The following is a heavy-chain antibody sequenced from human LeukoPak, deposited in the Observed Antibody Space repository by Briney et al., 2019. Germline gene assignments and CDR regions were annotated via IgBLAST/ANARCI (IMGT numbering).Heavy chain of an antibody. CDR3: AKAHGTYYYDSSGRNWFDP. CDR1: GYIFTGYY. Sequence: GASVKVSCKASGYIFTGYYLHWVRQAPGQGLEWIGWINPNSGGTNYAQKFQGRVTMTRDTSISTAYMELSRLRSDDTAVYYCAKAHGTYYYDSSGRNWFDPWGQGTLVTVSS. V-gene: IGHV1-2*02. J-gene: IGHJ5*02. D-gene: IGHD3-22*01. CDR2: INPNSGGT.